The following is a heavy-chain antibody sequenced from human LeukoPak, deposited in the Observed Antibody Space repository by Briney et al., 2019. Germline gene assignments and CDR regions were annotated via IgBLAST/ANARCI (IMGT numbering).Heavy chain of an antibody. CDR1: GYTFTGYY. V-gene: IGHV1-2*02. D-gene: IGHD2-15*01. J-gene: IGHJ3*02. Sequence: GASVKVSCKASGYTFTGYYMHWVRQAPGQGLEWMGWINPNSGGTNYAQKFQGRVTMTRDTSISTAYMELSRLRSDDTAVYYCARSSPRDIVVVVAAKGPHVAFDIWGQGTMVTVSS. CDR2: INPNSGGT. CDR3: ARSSPRDIVVVVAAKGPHVAFDI.